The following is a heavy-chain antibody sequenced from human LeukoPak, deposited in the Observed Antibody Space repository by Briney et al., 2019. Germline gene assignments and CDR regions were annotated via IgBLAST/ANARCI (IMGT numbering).Heavy chain of an antibody. D-gene: IGHD1-26*01. CDR2: IIPILGIA. CDR3: ARDRGSYYFDY. Sequence: SVKVSCKASGGTFSSYAISWVRQAPGQGLEWMGRIIPILGIANYAQKFQGRVTITADKSTSTAYMELSSLRSEDTAVYYCARDRGSYYFDYWGQGTLVTVSS. CDR1: GGTFSSYA. J-gene: IGHJ4*02. V-gene: IGHV1-69*04.